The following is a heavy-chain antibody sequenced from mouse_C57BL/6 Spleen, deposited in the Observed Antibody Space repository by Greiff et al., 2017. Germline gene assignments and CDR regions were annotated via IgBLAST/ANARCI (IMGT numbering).Heavy chain of an antibody. CDR2: IDPSDSYT. V-gene: IGHV1-69*01. CDR1: GYTFTSYW. Sequence: QVQLQQPGAELVMPGASVKLSCKASGYTFTSYWMHWVKQRPGQGLEWIGEIDPSDSYTNYNQKFKGKSTLTVEKSSSTAYMQLSSLTSEDSAVYYCARGGDYDEGFAYWGQGTLVTVSA. J-gene: IGHJ3*01. D-gene: IGHD2-4*01. CDR3: ARGGDYDEGFAY.